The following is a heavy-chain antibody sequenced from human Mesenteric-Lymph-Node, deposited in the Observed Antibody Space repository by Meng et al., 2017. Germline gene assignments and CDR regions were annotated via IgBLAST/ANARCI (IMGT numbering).Heavy chain of an antibody. CDR1: GFTFSSYA. CDR3: AKNRVDWFGELLVYFQH. Sequence: GGSLRLSCAASGFTFSSYAMSWVRQAPGKGLEWVSAISGSGGSTYYADSVKGRFTISRDNSKNTLYLQMNSLRAEDTAVYYCAKNRVDWFGELLVYFQHWGQGTLVTVSS. D-gene: IGHD3-10*01. J-gene: IGHJ1*01. CDR2: ISGSGGST. V-gene: IGHV3-23*01.